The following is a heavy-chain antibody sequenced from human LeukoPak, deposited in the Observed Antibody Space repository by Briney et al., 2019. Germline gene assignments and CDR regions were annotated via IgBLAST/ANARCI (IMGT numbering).Heavy chain of an antibody. J-gene: IGHJ6*02. CDR2: IYSGGST. CDR1: GFTFRNYG. V-gene: IGHV3-NL1*01. D-gene: IGHD2-15*01. CDR3: ARVAYAYYYYGMDV. Sequence: GTSLRLSCAASGFTFRNYGIHWVRQAPGKGLEWVSAIYSGGSTYYADSVKGRFTISRDNSKNTLYLQMNSLRAEDTAVYYCARVAYAYYYYGMDVWGQGTTVTVSS.